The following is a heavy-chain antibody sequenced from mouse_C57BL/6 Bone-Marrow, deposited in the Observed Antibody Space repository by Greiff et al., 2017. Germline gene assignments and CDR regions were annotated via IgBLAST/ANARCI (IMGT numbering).Heavy chain of an antibody. CDR2: IDPSDSYT. Sequence: VQLQQSGAELVMPGASVKLSCKASGYTFTSYWMHWVKQRPGQGLEWIGEIDPSDSYTNYNQKFKGKSTLTVDKSSSTAYMQLSSLTSEDSAVYYCARWGGYYPYWGQGTLVTVSA. J-gene: IGHJ3*01. V-gene: IGHV1-69*01. D-gene: IGHD2-3*01. CDR3: ARWGGYYPY. CDR1: GYTFTSYW.